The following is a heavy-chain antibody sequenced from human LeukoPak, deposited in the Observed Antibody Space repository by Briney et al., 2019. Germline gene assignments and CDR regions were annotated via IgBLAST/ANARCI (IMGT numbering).Heavy chain of an antibody. CDR2: ISAYNGNT. J-gene: IGHJ4*02. CDR1: GYTFTSYG. Sequence: ASVKVSCKASGYTFTSYGISWVRQAPGQGLEWMGWISAYNGNTNYAQKLQGRVTMTTDTSTSTAYTELRSLRSDDTAVYYCARDLGLYSSGSNFDYWGQGTLVTVSS. CDR3: ARDLGLYSSGSNFDY. V-gene: IGHV1-18*01. D-gene: IGHD2-15*01.